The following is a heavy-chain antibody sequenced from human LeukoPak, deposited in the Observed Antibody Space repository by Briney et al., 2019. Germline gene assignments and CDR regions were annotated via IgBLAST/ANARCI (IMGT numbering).Heavy chain of an antibody. CDR1: GFAFNFYA. CDR2: ISGSGGST. V-gene: IGHV3-23*01. Sequence: GGSLRLSCAASGFAFNFYAMSWVRQAPGKGLEWVSAISGSGGSTYYADSVKGRFTISRDNSKNTLYLQMNSLRAEDTAVYYCAKEGSSSWSQPFDYWGQGTLVTVSS. CDR3: AKEGSSSWSQPFDY. D-gene: IGHD6-13*01. J-gene: IGHJ4*02.